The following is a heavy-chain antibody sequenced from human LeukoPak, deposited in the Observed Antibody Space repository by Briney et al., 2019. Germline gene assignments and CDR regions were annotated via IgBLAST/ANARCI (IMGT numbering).Heavy chain of an antibody. D-gene: IGHD6-13*01. V-gene: IGHV1-69*05. Sequence: SVKVSCKASGGTFSSSAISWVRQAPGQGLEWMGRIIPSFGTAIYAQKVQGRVTITTDESTSTAYMGLSSLRSEDTAVYYCATQAAAGTYWFDPWGQGTLVTVSS. J-gene: IGHJ5*02. CDR2: IIPSFGTA. CDR1: GGTFSSSA. CDR3: ATQAAAGTYWFDP.